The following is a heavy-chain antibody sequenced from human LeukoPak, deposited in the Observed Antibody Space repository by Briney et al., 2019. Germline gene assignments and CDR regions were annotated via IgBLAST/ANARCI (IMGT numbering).Heavy chain of an antibody. CDR3: ARRQGYDILTGYDY. D-gene: IGHD3-9*01. CDR1: GGTFSSYA. CDR2: IIPIFGTA. Sequence: ASVKVSCKASGGTFSSYAISWVRQAAGQGLEWMGGIIPIFGTANYAQKFQGRVTITTDESTSTAYMELSSLRSEDTAVYYCARRQGYDILTGYDYWGQGTLVTVSS. J-gene: IGHJ4*02. V-gene: IGHV1-69*05.